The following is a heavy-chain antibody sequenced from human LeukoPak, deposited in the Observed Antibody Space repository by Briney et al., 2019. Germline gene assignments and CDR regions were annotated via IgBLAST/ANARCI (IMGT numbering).Heavy chain of an antibody. CDR3: AREFSSGWEFDH. D-gene: IGHD6-19*01. CDR2: ISSSSSYI. CDR1: GFTFSSYS. Sequence: GGSLRLSCAASGFTFSSYSMNWVRQAPGKGLEWVSSISSSSSYIYYADSVKGRFTISRANAKNSLYLQMNSLRDEDTAVYYCAREFSSGWEFDHWGQGILVTVSS. V-gene: IGHV3-21*01. J-gene: IGHJ5*02.